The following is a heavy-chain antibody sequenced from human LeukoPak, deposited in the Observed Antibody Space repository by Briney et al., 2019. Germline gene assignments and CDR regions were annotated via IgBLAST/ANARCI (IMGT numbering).Heavy chain of an antibody. Sequence: GGSLRLSCAASGFTFSSYEMNWARQAPGKGLEWVSYISSSGSTIYYADSVKGRFTISRDNAKNSLYLQMNSLRAEDTAVYYCARGKLELRGYYFDYWGRGTLVTVSS. J-gene: IGHJ4*02. CDR2: ISSSGSTI. V-gene: IGHV3-48*03. CDR1: GFTFSSYE. D-gene: IGHD1-7*01. CDR3: ARGKLELRGYYFDY.